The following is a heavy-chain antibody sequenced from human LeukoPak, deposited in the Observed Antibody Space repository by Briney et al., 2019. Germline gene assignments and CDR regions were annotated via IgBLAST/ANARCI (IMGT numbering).Heavy chain of an antibody. CDR2: IQSNTDGGTT. D-gene: IGHD4-17*01. J-gene: IGHJ6*03. CDR1: GFTFTNPW. V-gene: IGHV3-15*01. Sequence: GGSLRLSCAASGFTFTNPWMSWVRQAPGEGLGWVGRIQSNTDGGTTDYAAPVKGRFTVSRDASKNTLYLEMNSLKTEDTAVYYCTTSRPSRDYPYYYDYYMDVWGKGTTVTVSS. CDR3: TTSRPSRDYPYYYDYYMDV.